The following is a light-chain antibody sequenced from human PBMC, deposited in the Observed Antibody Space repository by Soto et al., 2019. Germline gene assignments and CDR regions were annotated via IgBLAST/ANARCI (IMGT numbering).Light chain of an antibody. Sequence: PGERRILYCRASQSVNNYLSWYQQKPGQAPRLLIYDASKRATGIPARFSGSGSGTDFTLTISSLEPEDFAIYYCQQRSNWPPSFGQGTRLEIK. J-gene: IGKJ5*01. V-gene: IGKV3-11*01. CDR2: DAS. CDR3: QQRSNWPPS. CDR1: QSVNNY.